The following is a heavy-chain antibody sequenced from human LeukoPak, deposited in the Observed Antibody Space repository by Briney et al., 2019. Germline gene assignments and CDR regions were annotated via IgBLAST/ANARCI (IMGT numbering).Heavy chain of an antibody. V-gene: IGHV4-30-2*01. CDR3: AGAITGTTFVDY. D-gene: IGHD1-20*01. CDR1: GGSISSGGYS. CDR2: IYHSGST. J-gene: IGHJ4*02. Sequence: SETLSLTCAVSGGSISSGGYSWSWIRQPPGKGLEWIGYIYHSGSTYYNPSLKSRVTISVDRSKNQFSLKLSSVTAADTAVYYCAGAITGTTFVDYWGQGTLVTVSS.